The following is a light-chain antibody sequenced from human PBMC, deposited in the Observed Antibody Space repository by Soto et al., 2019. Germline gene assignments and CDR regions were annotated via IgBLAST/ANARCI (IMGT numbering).Light chain of an antibody. Sequence: DIQMSPSPSSLXAXXXXXIXXXYRASQSISSYLNWYQQKPGKAPKLLIYASSTLQSGVPSRFSGSGSGTDCTLTISSLQPEDLATYYCQQSYRTPRTFGPGTRLE. CDR3: QQSYRTPRT. CDR1: QSISSY. V-gene: IGKV1-39*01. J-gene: IGKJ5*01. CDR2: ASS.